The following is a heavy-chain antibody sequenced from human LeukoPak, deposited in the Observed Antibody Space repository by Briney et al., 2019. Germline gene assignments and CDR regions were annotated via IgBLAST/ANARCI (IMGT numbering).Heavy chain of an antibody. D-gene: IGHD2-2*01. Sequence: SETLSLTCTVSGGSISSGGYYWSWIRQPPGKGLEWIGYIYHSGSTYYNPSLKSRVTISVDRSKNQFSLKLSSVTAADTAVYYCARAGGRYCSSTSCAGGVDYWGQGTLVTVSS. CDR3: ARAGGRYCSSTSCAGGVDY. J-gene: IGHJ4*02. CDR2: IYHSGST. CDR1: GGSISSGGYY. V-gene: IGHV4-30-2*01.